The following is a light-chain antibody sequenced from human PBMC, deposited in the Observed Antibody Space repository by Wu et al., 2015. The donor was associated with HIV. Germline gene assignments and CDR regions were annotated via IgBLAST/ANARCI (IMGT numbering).Light chain of an antibody. CDR3: QHYGSLPLT. CDR2: KAS. CDR1: RSISTW. Sequence: QMTQSPSTLSASVGDRVTITCRASRSISTWLAWYQQKPGKAPNVLIYKASNLESGVPSRFSGSGSGTEFTLTINRLEPEDFAVYYCQHYGSLPLTFGGGTKVEIK. V-gene: IGKV1-5*03. J-gene: IGKJ4*01.